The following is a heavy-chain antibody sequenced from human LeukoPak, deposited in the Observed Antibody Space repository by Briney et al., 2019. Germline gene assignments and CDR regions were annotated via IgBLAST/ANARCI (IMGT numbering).Heavy chain of an antibody. CDR3: AKDRGRYYDSSGYYRGYYFDS. V-gene: IGHV3-23*01. CDR2: ISGSGGST. J-gene: IGHJ4*02. Sequence: PGGSLRLSCAASGFTFDTYAVNWVRQAPGKGLEWVSTISGSGGSTYYADSVKGRFTISRDNSKNTLYLQMSSLRAEDTAVYYCAKDRGRYYDSSGYYRGYYFDSWGQGILVTVST. D-gene: IGHD3-22*01. CDR1: GFTFDTYA.